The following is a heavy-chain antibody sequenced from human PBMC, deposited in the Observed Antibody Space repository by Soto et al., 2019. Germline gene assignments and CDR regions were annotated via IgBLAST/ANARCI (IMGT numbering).Heavy chain of an antibody. Sequence: ASVKVSCKASGGTFSSYAISWVRRAPGQGLEWMGGIIPIFGTANYAQKFQGRVTITADESTSTAYMELSSLRSEDTAVYYCARVKNSSGRRVGIGFDYWGQGTLVTVSS. J-gene: IGHJ4*02. CDR2: IIPIFGTA. CDR3: ARVKNSSGRRVGIGFDY. CDR1: GGTFSSYA. D-gene: IGHD6-19*01. V-gene: IGHV1-69*13.